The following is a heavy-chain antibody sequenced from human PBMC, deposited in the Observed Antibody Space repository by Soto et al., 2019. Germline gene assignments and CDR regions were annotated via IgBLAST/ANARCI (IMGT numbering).Heavy chain of an antibody. D-gene: IGHD2-2*02. Sequence: SEPLYLTCAVSGGSISSGGYSWSWIRQPPGKGLEWIGYIYHSGSTYYNPSLKSRVTISVDRSKNQFSLKLSSVTAADTAVYYCARSTVVVPAAIIWFDPWGQGTLVTVSS. CDR2: IYHSGST. J-gene: IGHJ5*02. CDR1: GGSISSGGYS. V-gene: IGHV4-30-2*01. CDR3: ARSTVVVPAAIIWFDP.